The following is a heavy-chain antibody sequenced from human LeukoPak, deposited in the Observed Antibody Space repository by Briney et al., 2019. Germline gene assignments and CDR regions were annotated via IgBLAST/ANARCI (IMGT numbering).Heavy chain of an antibody. CDR3: AKDNRAKSLDY. J-gene: IGHJ4*02. Sequence: PGRSLRLSCAASGFTFSSYGMHWVRQAPGKGLEWVAVISYDGSNKYYADSVKGRFTISRDNSKNTLYLQMNSLRAEDTAVYYCAKDNRAKSLDYGGQGTLVTVSS. CDR1: GFTFSSYG. V-gene: IGHV3-30*18. CDR2: ISYDGSNK.